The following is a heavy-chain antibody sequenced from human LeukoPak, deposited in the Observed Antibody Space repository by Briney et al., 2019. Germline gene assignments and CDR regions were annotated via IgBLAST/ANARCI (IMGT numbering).Heavy chain of an antibody. CDR3: AREKAAGENAFDI. CDR1: GYTFTSYA. CDR2: INAGNGNT. Sequence: GASVKVSCKASGYTFTSYAMHWVRQAPGQRLKWMGWINAGNGNTKYSQEFQGRVTITRDTSASTAYMELSSLRSEDMAVYYRAREKAAGENAFDIWGQGTMVTVSS. J-gene: IGHJ3*02. D-gene: IGHD6-13*01. V-gene: IGHV1-3*03.